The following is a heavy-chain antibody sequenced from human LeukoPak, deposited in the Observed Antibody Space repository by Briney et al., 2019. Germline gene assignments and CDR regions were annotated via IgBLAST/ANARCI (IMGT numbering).Heavy chain of an antibody. J-gene: IGHJ4*02. V-gene: IGHV4-39*07. Sequence: SETLSLTCTVSGDSISTSNSYWGWIRQPPGKGLEWIGEINHSGRTNYNPSLKSRVTISVDTSKNQFSLKLSSVTAADTAVYYCASGYSSGWYSRGLVLWGQGTLVTVSS. CDR3: ASGYSSGWYSRGLVL. CDR1: GDSISTSNSY. CDR2: INHSGRT. D-gene: IGHD6-19*01.